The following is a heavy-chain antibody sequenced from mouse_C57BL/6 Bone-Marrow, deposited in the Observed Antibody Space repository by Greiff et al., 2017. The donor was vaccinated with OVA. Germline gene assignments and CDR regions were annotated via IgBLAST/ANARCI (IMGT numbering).Heavy chain of an antibody. CDR1: GYTFTDYY. CDR3: ARRPYYFDY. J-gene: IGHJ2*01. V-gene: IGHV1-19*01. CDR2: INPYNGGT. Sequence: VQLQQSGPVLVKPGASVKMSCKASGYTFTDYYMNWVKQSHGKSLEWIGVINPYNGGTSYNQKFKGKATLTVDKSSSTAYMELNSLTSEDSAVYYCARRPYYFDYWGQGTTLTVSS.